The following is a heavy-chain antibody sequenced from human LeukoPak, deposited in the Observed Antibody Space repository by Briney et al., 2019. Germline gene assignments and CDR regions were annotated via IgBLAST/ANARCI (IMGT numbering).Heavy chain of an antibody. J-gene: IGHJ4*02. CDR3: GRDLSGYGY. V-gene: IGHV1-18*01. Sequence: GASVKVSCKASGYTFTSYGISWVRQAPGQGLEWMGWISAYNGDTNYAQKLQGRVTMTTDKSTSTAYMELRRLRSDDTAVYYCGRDLSGYGYWGQGTLVNVSS. D-gene: IGHD3-9*01. CDR1: GYTFTSYG. CDR2: ISAYNGDT.